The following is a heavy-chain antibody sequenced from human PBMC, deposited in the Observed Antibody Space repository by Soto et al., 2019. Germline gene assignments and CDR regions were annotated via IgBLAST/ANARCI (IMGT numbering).Heavy chain of an antibody. J-gene: IGHJ4*02. V-gene: IGHV3-21*01. D-gene: IGHD1-7*01. CDR2: ISSSSSYI. CDR3: ARDRVYNWNYAPIDY. Sequence: NPGGSLRLSCAASGFTFSSYSMNWVRQAPGKGLEWVSSISSSSSYIYYADSVKGRFTISRDNAKNSLYLQMNSLRAEDTAVYYCARDRVYNWNYAPIDYWGQGTLVTVSS. CDR1: GFTFSSYS.